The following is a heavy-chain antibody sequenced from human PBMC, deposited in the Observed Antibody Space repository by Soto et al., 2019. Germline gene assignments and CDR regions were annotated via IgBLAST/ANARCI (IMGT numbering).Heavy chain of an antibody. CDR2: IYHSGST. CDR3: ARGDIIRVAAIDS. CDR1: GDSISSSFS. D-gene: IGHD2-15*01. V-gene: IGHV4-30-2*01. Sequence: QVQLQESASGLVKPLETLSLTCIVSGDSISSSFSWHWVRRPPGEGLEWLGYIYHSGSTLYNPSLGGRITMSVDSSKNMFALKLSDVTAADTAVYYCARGDIIRVAAIDSWGQGTLVSVS. J-gene: IGHJ4*02.